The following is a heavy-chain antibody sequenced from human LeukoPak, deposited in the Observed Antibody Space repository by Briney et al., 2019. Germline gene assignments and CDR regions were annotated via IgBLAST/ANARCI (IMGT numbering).Heavy chain of an antibody. Sequence: GRSLRLSCAASGFTFSSYGMHWVRQAPGKGLEWVAVISYDGSNKYYADSVKGRFTISRDNSKNTLYLQMNSLRAEDTAVYYCAKVGPNYYYWYYGMDVWGQGTTVTVSS. CDR2: ISYDGSNK. CDR1: GFTFSSYG. V-gene: IGHV3-30*18. CDR3: AKVGPNYYYWYYGMDV. D-gene: IGHD1-7*01. J-gene: IGHJ6*02.